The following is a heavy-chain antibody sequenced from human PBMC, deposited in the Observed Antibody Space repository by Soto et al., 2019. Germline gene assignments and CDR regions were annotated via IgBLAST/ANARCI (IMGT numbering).Heavy chain of an antibody. V-gene: IGHV1-46*03. CDR3: AREFIGYYDSPLYYYGMDV. CDR1: GYTFSSYY. D-gene: IGHD3-22*01. CDR2: INPSGGYT. Sequence: ASVKVSCKASGYTFSSYYMNWVRQAPGQGLEWLGIINPSGGYTTYAQRFLGRVTMTSDTSTSTVHMELGSLRSEDTAVYYCAREFIGYYDSPLYYYGMDVWGQGTTVTVSS. J-gene: IGHJ6*02.